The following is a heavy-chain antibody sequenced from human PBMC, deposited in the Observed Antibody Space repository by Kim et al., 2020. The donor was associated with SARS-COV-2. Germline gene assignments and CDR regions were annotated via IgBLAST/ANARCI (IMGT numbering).Heavy chain of an antibody. D-gene: IGHD6-19*01. CDR2: ISYDGSNN. Sequence: GGSLRLSCAASGFTFSSYAMHWVRQAPGKGLEWVAVISYDGSNNYYADSVKGRFTISRDNSKNTLYLQMNSLRAEDTAVYYCARGFSSGWYYGSYYYYGMDVWGQGTTVTVSS. CDR1: GFTFSSYA. V-gene: IGHV3-30*04. CDR3: ARGFSSGWYYGSYYYYGMDV. J-gene: IGHJ6*02.